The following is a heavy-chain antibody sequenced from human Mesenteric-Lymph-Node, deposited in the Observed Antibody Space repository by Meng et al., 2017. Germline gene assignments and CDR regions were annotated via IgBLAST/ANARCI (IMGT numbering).Heavy chain of an antibody. CDR3: TYYYTRSGFYSGGS. D-gene: IGHD3-22*01. J-gene: IGHJ5*02. V-gene: IGHV3-15*01. CDR1: GFTVSNAW. Sequence: GESLKISCAASGFTVSNAWMSWVRQAPGKGLEWVGRIKSISDGGTTDYAAPVKGRFTISRDDPKNTLNLEMDSLKTEDTAVYYCTYYYTRSGFYSGGSWGQGKLVTVSS. CDR2: IKSISDGGTT.